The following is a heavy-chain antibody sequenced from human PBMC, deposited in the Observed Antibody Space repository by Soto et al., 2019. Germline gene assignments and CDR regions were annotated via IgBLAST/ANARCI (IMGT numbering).Heavy chain of an antibody. CDR1: SGSISSSNW. CDR2: IYHSGST. V-gene: IGHV4-4*02. D-gene: IGHD6-6*01. CDR3: AREYSSSSGYFDY. Sequence: PSETLSLTCAVSSGSISSSNWWSWVRQPPGKGLEWIGEIYHSGSTNYNPSLKSRVTISVDKSKNQFSLKLSSVTAADTAVYYCAREYSSSSGYFDYWGQGTLVTVSS. J-gene: IGHJ4*02.